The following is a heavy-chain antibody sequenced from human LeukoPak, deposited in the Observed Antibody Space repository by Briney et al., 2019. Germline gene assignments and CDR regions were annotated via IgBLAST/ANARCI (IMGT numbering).Heavy chain of an antibody. J-gene: IGHJ4*02. Sequence: GGSLRLSCAASGFTFSSYGMHWVRQAPGKGLEWVAFIRYDGSNKYYADSVKGRFTISRDNSKNTLYLQMNSLRAEDTAVYYCAKDARYCSGGSCYWNYFDYWGQGTLVTVSS. V-gene: IGHV3-30*02. CDR1: GFTFSSYG. D-gene: IGHD2-15*01. CDR3: AKDARYCSGGSCYWNYFDY. CDR2: IRYDGSNK.